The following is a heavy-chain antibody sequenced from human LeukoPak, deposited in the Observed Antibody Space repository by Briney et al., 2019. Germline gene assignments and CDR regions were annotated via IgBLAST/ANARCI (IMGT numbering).Heavy chain of an antibody. V-gene: IGHV3-23*01. CDR1: GFTGSSKY. D-gene: IGHD5-12*01. CDR2: ISSSGGNT. CDR3: AKDRPTWPIDY. Sequence: GGALRLSCAASGFTGSSKYMSWVRQAPGKGLEWVSSISSSGGNTYYPDSMKGRFTISRDNSKNTMYLQMNSLRAEDTAVYYCAKDRPTWPIDYWGQGTLVTVSS. J-gene: IGHJ4*02.